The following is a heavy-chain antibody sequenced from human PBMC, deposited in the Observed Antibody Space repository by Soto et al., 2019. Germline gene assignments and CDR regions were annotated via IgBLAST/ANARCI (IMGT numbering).Heavy chain of an antibody. CDR3: ARDGVEQRARVWFDP. J-gene: IGHJ5*02. D-gene: IGHD3-3*01. CDR2: IIPIFGTA. V-gene: IGHV1-69*01. CDR1: GGTFSSDA. Sequence: QVQLVQSGAEVKKPGSSVKVSCKASGGTFSSDAISWVLQAPGQGLEWMGGIIPIFGTANYAQKFQGRVTITADESTSTAYMERSSLRSEDTAVYYCARDGVEQRARVWFDPWGQGTLVTVSS.